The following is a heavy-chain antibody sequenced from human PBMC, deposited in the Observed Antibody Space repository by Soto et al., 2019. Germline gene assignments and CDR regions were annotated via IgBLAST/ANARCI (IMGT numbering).Heavy chain of an antibody. CDR1: GFTFSSYA. CDR2: ISGSGGST. J-gene: IGHJ6*02. D-gene: IGHD2-15*01. Sequence: RLSCAASGFTFSSYAMSWVRQAPGKGLEWVSAISGSGGSTYYADSVKGRFTISRDNSKNTLYLQMNSLRAEDTAVYYCAKDPRAAFYYYYYGMDVWGQGTTVTVSS. V-gene: IGHV3-23*01. CDR3: AKDPRAAFYYYYYGMDV.